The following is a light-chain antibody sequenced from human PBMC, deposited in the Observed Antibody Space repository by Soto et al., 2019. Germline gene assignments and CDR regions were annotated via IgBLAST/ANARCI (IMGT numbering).Light chain of an antibody. V-gene: IGLV1-47*01. Sequence: QSVLTQSPSASGTPGQRVTISCSGTSANIGTNYVYWYQQLPGTAPKVLIYSNDKRPSGVPDRFSGSKSGTSASLVISGLRSEDEADYYCAVWDDSLDGPLFGGGTKVTVL. J-gene: IGLJ2*01. CDR2: SND. CDR3: AVWDDSLDGPL. CDR1: SANIGTNY.